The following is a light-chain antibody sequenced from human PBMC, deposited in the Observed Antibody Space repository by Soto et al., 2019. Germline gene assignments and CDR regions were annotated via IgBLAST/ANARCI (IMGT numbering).Light chain of an antibody. V-gene: IGLV2-14*01. CDR1: SSDIGGYNA. CDR2: EVT. CDR3: NSFRVSHLYV. J-gene: IGLJ1*01. Sequence: QSVLTQPASVSGSPGQTITISCTGTSSDIGGYNAVSWYQHHPGKAPKLIIYEVTHRPSGVSDRFSASKSGNTASLTISGLHAEDAADYYCNSFRVSHLYVFGTRTKVTVL.